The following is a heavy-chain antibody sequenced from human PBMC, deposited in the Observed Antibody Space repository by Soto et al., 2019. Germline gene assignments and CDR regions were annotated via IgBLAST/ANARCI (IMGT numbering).Heavy chain of an antibody. CDR2: IYYSGST. V-gene: IGHV4-31*03. CDR1: GGSITTGGYY. Sequence: QVQLQESGPGLVKPSQTLSLTCTVSGGSITTGGYYWCWIRQHPGKGLEWIGYIYYSGSTSYNPSLKSRITMSVDTSKNQFSLKLNSVTAADTAVYYCARDDTRAGYDYWGQGTLVTVSS. D-gene: IGHD5-18*01. J-gene: IGHJ4*02. CDR3: ARDDTRAGYDY.